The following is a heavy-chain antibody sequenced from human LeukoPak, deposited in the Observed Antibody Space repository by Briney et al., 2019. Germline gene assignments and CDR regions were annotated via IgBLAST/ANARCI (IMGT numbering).Heavy chain of an antibody. CDR1: GNTFTSYD. Sequence: ASVRVSCKASGNTFTSYDVNWVRQAPGQGLEWMGYMNPNSGQTYSVPKFQGRVTMTRNTSISTAYMELSSLRSEDTAVYYCARGYSGSYWGQNYYGMDVWGQGTTVTVSS. CDR3: ARGYSGSYWGQNYYGMDV. V-gene: IGHV1-8*01. D-gene: IGHD1-26*01. CDR2: MNPNSGQT. J-gene: IGHJ6*02.